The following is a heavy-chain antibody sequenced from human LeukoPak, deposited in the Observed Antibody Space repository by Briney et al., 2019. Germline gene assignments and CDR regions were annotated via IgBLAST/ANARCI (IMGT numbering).Heavy chain of an antibody. Sequence: GGSLRLSCAASGFTFDDYAMHWVRQAPGKGLEWVSGISWNSGSIGYADSVKGRFTISRDNAKNSLYLQMNSLRAEDTALYYCAKVLGAVAGTFDYWGQGTLVTVSS. V-gene: IGHV3-9*01. CDR2: ISWNSGSI. J-gene: IGHJ4*02. CDR3: AKVLGAVAGTFDY. CDR1: GFTFDDYA. D-gene: IGHD6-19*01.